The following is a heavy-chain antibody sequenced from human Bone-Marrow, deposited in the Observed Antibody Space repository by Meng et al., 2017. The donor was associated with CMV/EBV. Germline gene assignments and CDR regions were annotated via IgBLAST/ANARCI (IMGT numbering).Heavy chain of an antibody. D-gene: IGHD3-3*01. CDR2: ISYDGSNK. CDR3: AREVSYYDLRSAEKKYYFHYGMDV. Sequence: GESLKISCAASGFTFSSYAMHWVRQAPGKGLEWVAVISYDGSNKYYADSVKGRFTISRDNAKNSLDLQMSSLRAEDTAVYYCAREVSYYDLRSAEKKYYFHYGMDVWGEGTTVNVSS. CDR1: GFTFSSYA. J-gene: IGHJ6*04. V-gene: IGHV3-30*04.